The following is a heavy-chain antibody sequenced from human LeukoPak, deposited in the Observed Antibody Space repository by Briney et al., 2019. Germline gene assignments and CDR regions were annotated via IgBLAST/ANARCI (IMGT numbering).Heavy chain of an antibody. J-gene: IGHJ4*02. Sequence: SVKVSCKASGYTFTSYDINWVRQATGQGLEWMGWMNPNSGNTGYAQKFQGRVTMTRNTSISTAYMELSSLRSEDTAVYYCARDRSPTAFYFDYWGQGTLVTVSS. V-gene: IGHV1-8*01. D-gene: IGHD1-26*01. CDR3: ARDRSPTAFYFDY. CDR1: GYTFTSYD. CDR2: MNPNSGNT.